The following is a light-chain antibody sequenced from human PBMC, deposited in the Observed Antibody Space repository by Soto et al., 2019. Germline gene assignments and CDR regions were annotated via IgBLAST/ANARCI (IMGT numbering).Light chain of an antibody. J-gene: IGKJ1*01. CDR3: HHYNNWPPPWT. V-gene: IGKV3-15*01. CDR1: QSISSN. CDR2: GAS. Sequence: EIVMTQSPATLSVTPGERATLSCRASQSISSNLAWYQQKPGQAPRVLIYGASTRATGIPARFSGSGPGTEFTLTISSLQSEDFAVYYCHHYNNWPPPWTFGQGTKVEIK.